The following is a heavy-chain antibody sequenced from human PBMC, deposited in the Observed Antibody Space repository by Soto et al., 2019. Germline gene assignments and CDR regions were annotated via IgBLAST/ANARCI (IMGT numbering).Heavy chain of an antibody. CDR2: IYPGDSDT. CDR3: ATNLCSGGSCYNPYYYYYGMDV. Sequence: PGESLKISCKGSGYSFTSYWIGWVRQMPGKGLEWMGIIYPGDSDTRYSPSFQGQVTISADKSISTAYLQWSSLKASDTAMYYCATNLCSGGSCYNPYYYYYGMDVWGQGTTVTVSS. J-gene: IGHJ6*02. D-gene: IGHD2-15*01. CDR1: GYSFTSYW. V-gene: IGHV5-51*01.